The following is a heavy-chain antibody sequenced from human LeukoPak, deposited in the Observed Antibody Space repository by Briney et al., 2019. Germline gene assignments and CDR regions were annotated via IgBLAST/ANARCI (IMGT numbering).Heavy chain of an antibody. D-gene: IGHD3-3*01. CDR3: ARGRSLFGVVIGAPYKFDP. Sequence: ASVKVSCKASGYTFTSYDINWVRQATGQGLEWMGRMNPNSGNTGYAQKFQGRVTITRNTSISTAYMELSSLRSEDTAVYYCARGRSLFGVVIGAPYKFDPWGQGTLVTVSS. CDR1: GYTFTSYD. V-gene: IGHV1-8*03. CDR2: MNPNSGNT. J-gene: IGHJ5*02.